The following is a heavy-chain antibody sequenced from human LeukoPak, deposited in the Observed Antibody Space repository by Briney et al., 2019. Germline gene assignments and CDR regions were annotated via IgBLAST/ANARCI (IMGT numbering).Heavy chain of an antibody. V-gene: IGHV1-8*01. J-gene: IGHJ5*02. CDR3: ARTTVYCGSISCHEASWFDP. CDR2: MNPNSGNT. D-gene: IGHD2-2*01. Sequence: ASVKVSCKASGYTFTSYDINWVRQATGQGLEWMGWMNPNSGNTGYAQKFQGRVTMTRNTSISTAYMELRSLRSEDTAVYYCARTTVYCGSISCHEASWFDPWGQGTLVTVSS. CDR1: GYTFTSYD.